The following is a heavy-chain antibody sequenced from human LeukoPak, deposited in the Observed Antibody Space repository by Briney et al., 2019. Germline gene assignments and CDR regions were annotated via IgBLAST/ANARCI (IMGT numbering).Heavy chain of an antibody. Sequence: ASVRVSCKASGYTFTGYYMHWVRQAPGQGLEWMGWINPNSGGTNYAQKFQGRVTMTRDTSISTAYMELSRLRSDDTAVYYCASTSPGAGTTPLDYWGQGTLVTVSS. D-gene: IGHD1-7*01. V-gene: IGHV1-2*02. J-gene: IGHJ4*02. CDR1: GYTFTGYY. CDR3: ASTSPGAGTTPLDY. CDR2: INPNSGGT.